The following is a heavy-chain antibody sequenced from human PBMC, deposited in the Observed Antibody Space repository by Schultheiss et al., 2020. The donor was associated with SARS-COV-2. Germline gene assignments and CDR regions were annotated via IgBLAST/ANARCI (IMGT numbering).Heavy chain of an antibody. J-gene: IGHJ6*02. CDR3: ARDQKPGSYYERRYGMDV. CDR1: GFTFSSYG. D-gene: IGHD3-3*01. V-gene: IGHV3-21*01. CDR2: ISSSSSYI. Sequence: GGSLRLSCAASGFTFSSYGMHWVRQAPGKGLEWVSSISSSSSYIYYADSVKGRFTISRDNAKNSLYLQMNSLRAEDTAVYYCARDQKPGSYYERRYGMDVWGQGTTVTVSS.